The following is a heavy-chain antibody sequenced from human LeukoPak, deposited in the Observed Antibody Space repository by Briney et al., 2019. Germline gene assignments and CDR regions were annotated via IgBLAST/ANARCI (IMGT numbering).Heavy chain of an antibody. V-gene: IGHV4-4*07. J-gene: IGHJ4*02. CDR3: ARARSGYCSGGPYPYYLDY. Sequence: PSETLSLTCTVSGGSISNYYWSWIRQPAGKGLEWIGHIYTSGNTNYNPSLESRVTMSVDTSKNQFSLRLTSVTAADTAVYYCARARSGYCSGGPYPYYLDYWGQGTLVTVSS. CDR2: IYTSGNT. D-gene: IGHD2-15*01. CDR1: GGSISNYY.